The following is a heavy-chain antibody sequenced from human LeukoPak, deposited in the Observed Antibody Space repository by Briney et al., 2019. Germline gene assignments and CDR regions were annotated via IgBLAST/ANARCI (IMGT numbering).Heavy chain of an antibody. J-gene: IGHJ4*02. CDR1: GFTFSSYA. Sequence: PGGSLRLSCAAAGFTFSSYAMSWVRQAPGKGLEWVSAISGSGGSTSYADSVKGRFTISGDNSKNTLYLQMNSLSAEDTAVYYCANLPSTKYAYGNNYGYLFDHWGQGTLVTVSS. D-gene: IGHD5-18*01. CDR3: ANLPSTKYAYGNNYGYLFDH. V-gene: IGHV3-23*01. CDR2: ISGSGGST.